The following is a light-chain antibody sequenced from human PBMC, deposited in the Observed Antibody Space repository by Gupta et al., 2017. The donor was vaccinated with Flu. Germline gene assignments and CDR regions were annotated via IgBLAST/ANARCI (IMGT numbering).Light chain of an antibody. CDR2: FAS. J-gene: IGKJ1*01. Sequence: EIVMTQSPATLSVSPGEKVTLSCRASQSVNNNLAWYQQKPGQAPRLLIYFASTRAPGVPARFSGSGSGTEFTLTISSRESEDFAGYYCQQDDNWPPWTFGQGTKVEVK. CDR3: QQDDNWPPWT. CDR1: QSVNNN. V-gene: IGKV3-15*01.